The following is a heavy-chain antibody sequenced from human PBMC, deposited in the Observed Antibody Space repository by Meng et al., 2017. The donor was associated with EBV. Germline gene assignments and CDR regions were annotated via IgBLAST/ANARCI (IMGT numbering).Heavy chain of an antibody. CDR2: FLPRLGAP. CDR3: ASESGRGYTPDY. CDR1: GGPFRYYA. V-gene: IGHV1-69*01. J-gene: IGHJ4*02. D-gene: IGHD3-10*01. Sequence: QVLLGEFGPEVKQPWSPCKVLCKTSGGPFRYYAISWVRQAPGQGLEWLGGFLPRLGAPNYAQKFHGRVKITADESTSTHYMDLSSLRSEDTAIYYCASESGRGYTPDYWGQGTLVTVSS.